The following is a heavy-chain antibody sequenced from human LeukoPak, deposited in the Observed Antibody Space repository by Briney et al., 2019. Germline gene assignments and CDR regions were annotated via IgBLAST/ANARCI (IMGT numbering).Heavy chain of an antibody. D-gene: IGHD6-19*01. J-gene: IGHJ4*02. CDR2: ISYDGSNK. CDR1: GFTFSSYG. Sequence: GGSLRLSCAASGFTFSSYGMHWVRQAPGKGLEWVAVISYDGSNKYYADSVKGRFTISRDNSKNTLYLQMNSLRAEDTAVYYCAKKSIAVAAGYYFDYWGQGTLVTVSS. CDR3: AKKSIAVAAGYYFDY. V-gene: IGHV3-30*18.